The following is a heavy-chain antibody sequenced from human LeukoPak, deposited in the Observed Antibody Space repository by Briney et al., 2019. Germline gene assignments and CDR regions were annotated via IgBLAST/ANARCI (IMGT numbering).Heavy chain of an antibody. Sequence: GASVKVSCKVSGYTLTELSMHWVRQAPGKGLEWMGGFDPEDGEAIYAQKFQGRVTMTEDTSTDTAYMKLSSLRSEDTAVYYCATPSFDSLLYYFDYWGQGPLVTVSS. CDR3: ATPSFDSLLYYFDY. D-gene: IGHD3-9*01. CDR1: GYTLTELS. J-gene: IGHJ4*02. CDR2: FDPEDGEA. V-gene: IGHV1-24*01.